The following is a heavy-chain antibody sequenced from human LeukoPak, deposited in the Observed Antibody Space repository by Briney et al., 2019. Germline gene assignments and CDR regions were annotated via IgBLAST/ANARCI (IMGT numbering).Heavy chain of an antibody. D-gene: IGHD6-6*01. V-gene: IGHV3-23*01. CDR1: GYAFSRYA. CDR2: INDSGSIT. CDR3: AKFSSDTNYYYGMDV. Sequence: GGSLRLSCAGAGYAFSRYAMSWVRQAPGKGLEWVSSINDSGSITYPADSVKGRFTISRDNSKNTLYLQLNSLRAEDTAVYYCAKFSSDTNYYYGMDVWGPGTTVSVS. J-gene: IGHJ6*02.